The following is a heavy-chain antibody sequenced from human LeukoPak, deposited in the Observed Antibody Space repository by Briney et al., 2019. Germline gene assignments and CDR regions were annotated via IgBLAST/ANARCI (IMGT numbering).Heavy chain of an antibody. CDR1: GFTFSDHY. D-gene: IGHD6-13*01. CDR3: ARYSSSWYSFSPYGMDV. CDR2: IYSGGST. Sequence: PGGSLRLSCGVSGFTFSDHYMSWVRQAPGKGLEWVSVIYSGGSTYYADSVKGRFTISRDNSKNTLYLQMNSLRAEDTAVYYCARYSSSWYSFSPYGMDVWGQGTTVTVSS. V-gene: IGHV3-53*01. J-gene: IGHJ6*02.